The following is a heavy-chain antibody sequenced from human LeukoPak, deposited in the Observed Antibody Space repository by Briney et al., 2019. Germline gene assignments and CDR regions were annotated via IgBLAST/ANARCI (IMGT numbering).Heavy chain of an antibody. D-gene: IGHD1-26*01. V-gene: IGHV4-30-2*01. CDR3: ASHSGSYYESSFDI. CDR1: GGAISSGGYS. CDR2: IYHSGST. J-gene: IGHJ3*02. Sequence: SETLSLTCAVSGGAISSGGYSWSWIRQPPGEGLEWIGYIYHSGSTYYNPSLKSRVTISVDRSKNQFSLKLSSVTAADTAVYYCASHSGSYYESSFDIWGQGTMVTVSS.